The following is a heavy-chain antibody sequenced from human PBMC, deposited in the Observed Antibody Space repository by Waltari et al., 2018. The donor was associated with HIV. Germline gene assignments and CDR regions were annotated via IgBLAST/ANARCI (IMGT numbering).Heavy chain of an antibody. V-gene: IGHV4-39*07. CDR3: ARGPLAARSDFDY. Sequence: QLQLQESGPGLVKPSETLSLTCTVSGGSISSSSYYWGWIRQPPGKGLEWIGSIYYSGSTYYNPSLKSRVTISVDTSKNQFSLKLSSVTAADTAVYYCARGPLAARSDFDYWGQGTLVTVSS. J-gene: IGHJ4*02. D-gene: IGHD6-6*01. CDR1: GGSISSSSYY. CDR2: IYYSGST.